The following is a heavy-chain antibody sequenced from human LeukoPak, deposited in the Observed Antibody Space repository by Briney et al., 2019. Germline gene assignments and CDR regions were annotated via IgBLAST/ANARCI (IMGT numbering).Heavy chain of an antibody. D-gene: IGHD6-6*01. Sequence: GGSLRLSCAGSGFTFSSYSMNWVRQAPGKGLEWVSYISSSTSYIYNADSVKGRFTISRDNAKNSLYLQMNSPRAEDTAVYYCARGQVAARPNYFDSWGQGTLVTVSS. V-gene: IGHV3-21*01. CDR3: ARGQVAARPNYFDS. CDR2: ISSSTSYI. J-gene: IGHJ4*02. CDR1: GFTFSSYS.